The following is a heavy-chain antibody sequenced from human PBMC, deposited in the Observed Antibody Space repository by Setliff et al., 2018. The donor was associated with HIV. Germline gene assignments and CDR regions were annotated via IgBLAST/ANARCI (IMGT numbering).Heavy chain of an antibody. V-gene: IGHV4-4*07. Sequence: SETLSLPCTAAGGSISSYYGGWIRQSAGKGLEWIGRIYSSGSTNYNTSLKSRVTMSVDTSKNQFSLRLSSVTAADTAVYYCAREVRVVLPAAASGGYYYYYMDVWGKGTTVTVSS. CDR2: IYSSGST. CDR1: GGSISSYY. D-gene: IGHD2-8*02. CDR3: AREVRVVLPAAASGGYYYYYMDV. J-gene: IGHJ6*03.